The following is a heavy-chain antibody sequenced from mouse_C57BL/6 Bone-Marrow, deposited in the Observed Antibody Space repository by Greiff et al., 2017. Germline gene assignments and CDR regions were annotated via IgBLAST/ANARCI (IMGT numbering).Heavy chain of an antibody. CDR3: TRSLIYYGTNY. Sequence: VQLQQSGAELVKPGASVKLSCTASGFNIKDYYIHWVKQRTEQGLEWIGRIDPEDGETKYAPKFPDKATITADTSSNTAYLQLSLLTSEDTAVYYCTRSLIYYGTNYWGQGTTLTVSS. CDR1: GFNIKDYY. J-gene: IGHJ2*01. D-gene: IGHD1-1*01. V-gene: IGHV14-2*01. CDR2: IDPEDGET.